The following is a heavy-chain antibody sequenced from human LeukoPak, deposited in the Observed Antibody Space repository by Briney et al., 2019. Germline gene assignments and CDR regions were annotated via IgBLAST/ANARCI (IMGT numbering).Heavy chain of an antibody. Sequence: SGGSLRLSCIASGFTFSTYAMMWVRQTPGKGLEWVSAITAGSDTAQYADSVKGRFTISRDDSQHTLFLQMNSLRAEDTAVYYCARDPNGNYIGAFDMWGPGTMVTVPS. V-gene: IGHV3-23*01. CDR2: ITAGSDTA. D-gene: IGHD4-17*01. J-gene: IGHJ3*02. CDR3: ARDPNGNYIGAFDM. CDR1: GFTFSTYA.